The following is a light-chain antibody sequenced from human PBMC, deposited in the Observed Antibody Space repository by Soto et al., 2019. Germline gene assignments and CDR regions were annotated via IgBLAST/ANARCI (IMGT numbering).Light chain of an antibody. CDR3: QQYASSPIT. Sequence: EIVLTQSPGTLSLSPGERATLSCRASQSVSSNFLAWYQQKSGQAPRLLIYVASSRATGIPGRFSGSASGTEFTLTISRLEPEDFAVYYCQQYASSPITFGQGTRLEIK. CDR2: VAS. V-gene: IGKV3-20*01. CDR1: QSVSSNF. J-gene: IGKJ5*01.